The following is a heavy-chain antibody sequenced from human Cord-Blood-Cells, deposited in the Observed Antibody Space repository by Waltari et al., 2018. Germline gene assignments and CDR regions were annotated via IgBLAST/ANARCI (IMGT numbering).Heavy chain of an antibody. CDR2: ISYEGSNK. CDR3: AKDYVGATAFDI. CDR1: GFTFRSHG. D-gene: IGHD1-26*01. Sequence: VPLVVSGGGVVQPGRPLCLSAAAYGFTFRSHGMHSVRQGPGKGLEWVAVISYEGSNKYYADSVKGRFTISRDNAKNTLYLQMNSLRAEDTAVYYCAKDYVGATAFDIWGQGTMVTVSS. V-gene: IGHV3-30*18. J-gene: IGHJ3*02.